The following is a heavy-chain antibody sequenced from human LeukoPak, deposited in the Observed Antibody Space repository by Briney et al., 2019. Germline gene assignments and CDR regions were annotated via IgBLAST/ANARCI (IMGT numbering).Heavy chain of an antibody. CDR2: ISSSSSTI. Sequence: GGSLRLSCAASGFTFSSYSMNWVRQAPGKGLEWVSYISSSSSTIYYADSVKGRFTISRDNAKNTLYLQMNSLRAEDTAVYYCARDTAPNLLYYYYYGMDVWGQGTTVTVSS. J-gene: IGHJ6*02. CDR1: GFTFSSYS. CDR3: ARDTAPNLLYYYYYGMDV. D-gene: IGHD3-10*01. V-gene: IGHV3-48*04.